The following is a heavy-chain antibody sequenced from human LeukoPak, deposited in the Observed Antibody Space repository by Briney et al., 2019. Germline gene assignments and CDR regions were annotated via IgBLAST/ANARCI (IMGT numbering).Heavy chain of an antibody. V-gene: IGHV3-23*01. J-gene: IGHJ4*02. CDR3: AKGHAIYSSGYYYNY. CDR1: GFTFSSYA. Sequence: GGSLRLSCAASGFTFSSYAMSWVRQAPGKGLEWVSAISGSGGSTYYADSVKGRFTISRDNPKNTLYLQMNSLRAEDTAVYYCAKGHAIYSSGYYYNYWGQGTLVTVSS. CDR2: ISGSGGST. D-gene: IGHD3-22*01.